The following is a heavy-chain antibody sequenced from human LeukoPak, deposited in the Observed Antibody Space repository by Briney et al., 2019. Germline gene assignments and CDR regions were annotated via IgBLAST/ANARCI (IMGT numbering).Heavy chain of an antibody. D-gene: IGHD1-14*01. J-gene: IGHJ6*02. CDR1: GFMFSGSA. CDR3: TRFNQEPYGMDV. Sequence: PGGSLKLSCAASGFMFSGSAMHWVRQASGKGLEWVGRIRSKANSYATAYAASVEGRFTISRDDSKNTAYLQVNSLKTEDTAVYYCTRFNQEPYGMDVWGQGTAVTVSS. V-gene: IGHV3-73*01. CDR2: IRSKANSYAT.